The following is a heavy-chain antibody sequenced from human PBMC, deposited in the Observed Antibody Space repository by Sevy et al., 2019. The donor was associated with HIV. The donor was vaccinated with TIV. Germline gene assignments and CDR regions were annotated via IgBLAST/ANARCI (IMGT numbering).Heavy chain of an antibody. J-gene: IGHJ3*02. Sequence: GGSLRLSCAASGFTFSNAWMSWVRQAPGKGLEWVGRIKSKTDGGTTDYAAPVKGRFTIPRDDSKNTLYLQMNSLKTGDTAVYYCTTDPDIVVVVAATGAFDIWGQGTMVTVSS. CDR1: GFTFSNAW. CDR2: IKSKTDGGTT. D-gene: IGHD2-15*01. V-gene: IGHV3-15*01. CDR3: TTDPDIVVVVAATGAFDI.